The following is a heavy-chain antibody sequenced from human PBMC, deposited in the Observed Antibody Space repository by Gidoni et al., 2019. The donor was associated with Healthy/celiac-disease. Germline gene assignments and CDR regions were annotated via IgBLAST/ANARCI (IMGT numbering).Heavy chain of an antibody. CDR2: TYYRSKWYN. V-gene: IGHV6-1*01. Sequence: PSRGLEWLGRTYYRSKWYNDYAVSVKSRITSKPDTSKNQVSLQLNSVTPEDTAVYYCARAPPNYSSSWYYYYYGMDVWGQGTTVTVSS. CDR3: ARAPPNYSSSWYYYYYGMDV. D-gene: IGHD6-13*01. J-gene: IGHJ6*02.